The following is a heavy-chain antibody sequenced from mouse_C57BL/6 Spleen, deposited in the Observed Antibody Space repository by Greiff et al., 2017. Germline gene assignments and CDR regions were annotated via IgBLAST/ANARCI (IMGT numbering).Heavy chain of an antibody. Sequence: EVQLQESGPELVKPGASVKISCKASGYSFTGYYMNWVKQSPEKSLEWIGEINPSTGGTTYNQKFKAKATLTVDKSSSTAYMQLKSLTSEDSAVYYCARRAYYGSSYGYWGQGTTLTVSS. CDR3: ARRAYYGSSYGY. CDR2: INPSTGGT. D-gene: IGHD1-1*01. CDR1: GYSFTGYY. V-gene: IGHV1-42*01. J-gene: IGHJ2*01.